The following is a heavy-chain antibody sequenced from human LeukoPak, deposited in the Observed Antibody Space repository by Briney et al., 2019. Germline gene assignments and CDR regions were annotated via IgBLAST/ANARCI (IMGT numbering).Heavy chain of an antibody. CDR3: AREASGYDGLDY. CDR1: GYTFTGYY. Sequence: ASVKVSCKASGYTFTGYYMHWVRQAPGQGREWMGWINPNSGGTNYAQKFQGRVTMTRDTSISTAYRELSRLRSDDTAVYYCAREASGYDGLDYWGQGTLVTVSS. V-gene: IGHV1-2*02. J-gene: IGHJ4*02. CDR2: INPNSGGT. D-gene: IGHD5-12*01.